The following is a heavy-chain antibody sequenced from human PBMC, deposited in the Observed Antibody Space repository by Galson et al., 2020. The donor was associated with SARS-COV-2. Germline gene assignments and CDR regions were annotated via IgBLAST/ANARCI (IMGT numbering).Heavy chain of an antibody. D-gene: IGHD3-3*01. V-gene: IGHV4-39*07. CDR3: ARDAAYYDFWSGYGKGRENWFDP. Sequence: SETLSLTCTVSGGSISSSSYYWGWIRQPPGKGLEWIGSIHYSGSTYYNPSLESRVTISVDTSKNQFSLKLSSVTAADTAVYYCARDAAYYDFWSGYGKGRENWFDPWGQGTLVIVSS. CDR2: IHYSGST. CDR1: GGSISSSSYY. J-gene: IGHJ5*02.